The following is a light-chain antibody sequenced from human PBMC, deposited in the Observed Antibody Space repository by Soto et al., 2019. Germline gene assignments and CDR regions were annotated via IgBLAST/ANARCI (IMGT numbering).Light chain of an antibody. Sequence: ATPMTQSPPSLSASVGDRITITYRASQDIRNDLGWYQQKPGEAPKLLMYAASRLQSGVPSRFSGSGSGTDFTLTISTLQPEDFATYYCLQDYNYPLTFGGGTKVEIK. CDR1: QDIRND. V-gene: IGKV1-6*01. CDR2: AAS. J-gene: IGKJ4*01. CDR3: LQDYNYPLT.